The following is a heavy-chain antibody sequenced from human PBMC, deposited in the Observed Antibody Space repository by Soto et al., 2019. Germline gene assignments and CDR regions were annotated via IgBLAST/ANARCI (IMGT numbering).Heavy chain of an antibody. CDR3: ARSNDSSGLRLSAFDI. D-gene: IGHD3-22*01. CDR2: IYYSGST. J-gene: IGHJ3*02. Sequence: TLSLTFTVSGGSISSVDYYWSWIRQPPGKGLEWIGYIYYSGSTYYNPSLKSRVTISVDTSKNQFSLKLSSVTAADTAVYYCARSNDSSGLRLSAFDIWGKGTMVT. CDR1: GGSISSVDYY. V-gene: IGHV4-30-4*01.